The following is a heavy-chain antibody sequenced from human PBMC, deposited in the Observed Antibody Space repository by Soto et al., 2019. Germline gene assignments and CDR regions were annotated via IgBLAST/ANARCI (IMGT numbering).Heavy chain of an antibody. J-gene: IGHJ6*02. CDR1: GFTFSSYS. CDR3: ARVLKYCSGGSCYSYYYYYGMDV. V-gene: IGHV3-21*01. D-gene: IGHD2-15*01. CDR2: ISSSSSYI. Sequence: PGGSLRLSCAASGFTFSSYSMNWVRQAPGKGLEWVSSISSSSSYIYCADSVKGRFTISRDNAKNSLYLQMNSLRAEDTAVYYCARVLKYCSGGSCYSYYYYYGMDVWGQGTTVTVSS.